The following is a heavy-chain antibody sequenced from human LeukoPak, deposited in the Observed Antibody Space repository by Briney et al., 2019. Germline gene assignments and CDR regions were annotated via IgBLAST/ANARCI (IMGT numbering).Heavy chain of an antibody. D-gene: IGHD3-16*01. CDR2: MNPNSGNT. Sequence: WASVKVSCKASGYTFTSYDINWVRQATGQGLEWMGWMNPNSGNTGYAQKFQGRVTMTRDTSTSTVYMELSSLRSDDTAVYYCAFIRRGLFYFDYWGQGTLVTVSS. J-gene: IGHJ4*02. V-gene: IGHV1-8*01. CDR3: AFIRRGLFYFDY. CDR1: GYTFTSYD.